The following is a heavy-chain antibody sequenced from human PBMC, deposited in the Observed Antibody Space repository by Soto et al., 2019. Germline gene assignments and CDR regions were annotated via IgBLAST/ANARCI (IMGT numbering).Heavy chain of an antibody. J-gene: IGHJ4*02. CDR3: AKVGSEIYSGQHSDY. CDR1: GFTFSNYA. CDR2: ISSSSGST. V-gene: IGHV3-23*01. D-gene: IGHD5-12*01. Sequence: EVQLLESGGGLVQPGGSLRLSCAASGFTFSNYAMNWVRQAPGKGLEWVSTISSSSGSTYYADSVKDRFTISRDNSKNFLYLQMNSLRGDDTAVYYCAKVGSEIYSGQHSDYWGQGTLVTISS.